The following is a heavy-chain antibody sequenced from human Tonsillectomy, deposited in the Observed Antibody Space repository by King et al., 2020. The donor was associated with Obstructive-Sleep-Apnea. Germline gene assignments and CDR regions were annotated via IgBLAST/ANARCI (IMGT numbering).Heavy chain of an antibody. J-gene: IGHJ4*02. V-gene: IGHV3-9*01. CDR1: GFNLDDYA. CDR2: SSWKSGNI. D-gene: IGHD1-26*01. Sequence: VQLVESGGGLVQPGRSLRLSCAASGFNLDDYAMHWVRQVPGKGLEWVSGSSWKSGNIGYADSVKGRITITRDNAKNSLYLQMNSLRAEDTALYYCAKDMGFDTGGGFDYWGQGALVTVFS. CDR3: AKDMGFDTGGGFDY.